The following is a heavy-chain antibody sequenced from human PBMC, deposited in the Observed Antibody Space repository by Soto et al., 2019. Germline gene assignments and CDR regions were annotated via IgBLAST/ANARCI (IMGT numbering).Heavy chain of an antibody. Sequence: SGPTLVNPTQALTLTCIFSGFSLRTSGVGVGWIRQPPGKALEWLGFIYWNDDKRYSPSLKSRLTITKDTSKNQVVLTMTNMDPVDTATYYCAKSGSSGWYGWFDPWGQGTLVTVSS. D-gene: IGHD6-19*01. V-gene: IGHV2-5*01. J-gene: IGHJ5*02. CDR1: GFSLRTSGVG. CDR3: AKSGSSGWYGWFDP. CDR2: IYWNDDK.